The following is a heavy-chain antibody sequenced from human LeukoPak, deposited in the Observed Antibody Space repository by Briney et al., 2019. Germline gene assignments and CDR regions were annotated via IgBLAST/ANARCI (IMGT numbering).Heavy chain of an antibody. Sequence: GGSLRLSCAASGFTFSTYSINWVRQASGKGLEWVSYISSSSSTIFYADSVKGRFTISRDNAKNSLYLQMNSLRDEDTAMYYCARGRSAAGPLHYCDYWGQGALVTVSS. V-gene: IGHV3-48*02. CDR3: ARGRSAAGPLHYCDY. J-gene: IGHJ4*02. CDR2: ISSSSSTI. D-gene: IGHD6-13*01. CDR1: GFTFSTYS.